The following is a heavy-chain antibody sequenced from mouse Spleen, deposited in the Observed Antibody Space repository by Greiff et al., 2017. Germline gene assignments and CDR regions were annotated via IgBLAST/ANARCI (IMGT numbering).Heavy chain of an antibody. V-gene: IGHV1-59*01. CDR2: IDPSDSYT. D-gene: IGHD2-14*01. Sequence: QVQLQQVGAELVRPGTSVKLSCKASGYTFTNYWMHWVKQRPGQGLEWIGVIDPSDSYTNYNQKFKGKATLTVDTSSSTAYMQLSSLTSEDSAVYYCARANRYSYGMDYWGQGTSVTVSS. CDR3: ARANRYSYGMDY. CDR1: GYTFTNYW. J-gene: IGHJ4*01.